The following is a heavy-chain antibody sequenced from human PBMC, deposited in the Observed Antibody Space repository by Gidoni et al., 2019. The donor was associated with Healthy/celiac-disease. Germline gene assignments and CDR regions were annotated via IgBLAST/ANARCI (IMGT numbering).Heavy chain of an antibody. D-gene: IGHD2-15*01. CDR1: GGASSSYY. J-gene: IGHJ6*02. CDR3: AREGGAGPYYYYGMDV. V-gene: IGHV4-59*01. Sequence: QVQLQESGPGMVKPAETRSLTCTAPGGASSSYYCSWIRQPPGKGLEWIGYIYYSGSPHSNPSLKRRVTISVDTSKNQFSLKLSSVTAADTAVYYCAREGGAGPYYYYGMDVWGQGTTVTVSS. CDR2: IYYSGSP.